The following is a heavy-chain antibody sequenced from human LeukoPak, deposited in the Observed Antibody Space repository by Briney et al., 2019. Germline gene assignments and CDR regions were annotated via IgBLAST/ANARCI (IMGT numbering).Heavy chain of an antibody. CDR3: AGYCSSTSCPRIEFYYYMDV. CDR2: IIPIFGTA. D-gene: IGHD2-2*01. Sequence: ASVKVSCKASGGTFSSYAISWVRQAPGQGLEWMGGIIPIFGTANYAQKFQGRVTITTDESTSTAYMELSSLRSEDTAVYYCAGYCSSTSCPRIEFYYYMDVWGKGTTVTVSS. J-gene: IGHJ6*03. CDR1: GGTFSSYA. V-gene: IGHV1-69*05.